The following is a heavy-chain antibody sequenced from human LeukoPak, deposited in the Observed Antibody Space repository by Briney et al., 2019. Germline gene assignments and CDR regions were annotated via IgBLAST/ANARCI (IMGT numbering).Heavy chain of an antibody. CDR1: GGSISSGSYY. V-gene: IGHV4-61*01. CDR3: ARHPYSGRSNFDY. D-gene: IGHD1-26*01. J-gene: IGHJ4*02. CDR2: IYYSGST. Sequence: SETLSLTCTVSGGSISSGSYYWSWIRQPPGKGLEWIGYIYYSGSTNYNPSLKSRVTISVDRSKNQLSLKLSSVTAADTAVYYCARHPYSGRSNFDYWGQGTLVTVSS.